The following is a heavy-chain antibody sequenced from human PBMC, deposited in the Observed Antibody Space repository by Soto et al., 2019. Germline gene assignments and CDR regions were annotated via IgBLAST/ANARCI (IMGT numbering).Heavy chain of an antibody. V-gene: IGHV1-18*01. Sequence: QVQLVQSGAEVKKPGASVKVSCKASGYTFTSYGISWVRQAPGQGLEWMGWIIAYNGNTNYAQKLQGRVTMTTDTSTSTAYMELRSLSSDDTAVYYCARDGRYCISTSCYYNWFDPWGQGTLVTVSS. J-gene: IGHJ5*02. CDR2: IIAYNGNT. CDR3: ARDGRYCISTSCYYNWFDP. CDR1: GYTFTSYG. D-gene: IGHD2-2*01.